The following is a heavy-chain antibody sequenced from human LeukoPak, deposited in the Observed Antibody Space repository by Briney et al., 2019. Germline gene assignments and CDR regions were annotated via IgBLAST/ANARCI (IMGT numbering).Heavy chain of an antibody. D-gene: IGHD2-15*01. Sequence: GGSLRLSCAASGFTFSSYAMSWVRQAPGKGLEWVSAVSGSGGSTYYADSVKGRFTISRGNSKNTLYLQMNSLRAEDTAVYYCAKRGVDIVVVVTATPFFDFWGQGTLVTVSS. CDR3: AKRGVDIVVVVTATPFFDF. CDR2: VSGSGGST. J-gene: IGHJ4*02. CDR1: GFTFSSYA. V-gene: IGHV3-23*01.